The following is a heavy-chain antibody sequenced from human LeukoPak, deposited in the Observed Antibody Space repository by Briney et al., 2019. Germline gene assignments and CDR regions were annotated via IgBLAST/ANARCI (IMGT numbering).Heavy chain of an antibody. CDR2: MNPNSGNT. CDR3: ARANYYGSGKKDLDY. J-gene: IGHJ4*02. D-gene: IGHD3-10*01. CDR1: GYTFTTYD. V-gene: IGHV1-8*01. Sequence: GASVKVSCKASGYTFTTYDNNWVRQATGQGLEWMGWMNPNSGNTGYAQKFQGRVTMTRNTSMSTAYMELSSLRSEDTAVYYCARANYYGSGKKDLDYWGQGTLVTVSS.